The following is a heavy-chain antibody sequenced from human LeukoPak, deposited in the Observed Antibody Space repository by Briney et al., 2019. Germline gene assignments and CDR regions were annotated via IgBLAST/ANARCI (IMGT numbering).Heavy chain of an antibody. CDR3: ARRRDYYDSGVYKGPFFDY. V-gene: IGHV4-59*01. CDR1: GGSMSNSY. D-gene: IGHD3-22*01. Sequence: PSETLSLTCTVSGGSMSNSYWSWLRQSPGKGLEWIGYIYSSGSTKYNPSLKSRVTISIDTSKNQFSLRLSSVTTADTAVYYCARRRDYYDSGVYKGPFFDYWGQGTLVTVSS. J-gene: IGHJ4*02. CDR2: IYSSGST.